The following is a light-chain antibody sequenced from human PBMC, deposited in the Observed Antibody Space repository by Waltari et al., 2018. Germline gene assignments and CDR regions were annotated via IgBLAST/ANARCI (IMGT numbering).Light chain of an antibody. CDR2: DVT. Sequence: QSALTQPASVSGSPGQSLTISCPGTNSYIGYYTYFSWYQQYPGKAPTLMIFDVTSWPSGVSHRFSGSKSGNTASLTISGLQAEDEADYFCAAYTSTNTVIFGGGTKVTVL. CDR1: NSYIGYYTY. V-gene: IGLV2-14*01. CDR3: AAYTSTNTVI. J-gene: IGLJ2*01.